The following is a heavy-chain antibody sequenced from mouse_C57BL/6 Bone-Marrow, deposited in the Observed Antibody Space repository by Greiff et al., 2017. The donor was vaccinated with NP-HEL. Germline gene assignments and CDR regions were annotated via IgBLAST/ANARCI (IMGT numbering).Heavy chain of an antibody. D-gene: IGHD2-4*01. V-gene: IGHV1-15*01. J-gene: IGHJ2*01. CDR3: TRPIYYDYDRFY. Sequence: QVQLKQSGAELVRPGASVTLSCKASGYTFTDYEMHWVKQTPVHGLEWIGAIDPETGGTAYNQKFKGKAILTADKSSSTAYMELRSLTSEDSAVYYCTRPIYYDYDRFYWGQGTTLTVSS. CDR2: IDPETGGT. CDR1: GYTFTDYE.